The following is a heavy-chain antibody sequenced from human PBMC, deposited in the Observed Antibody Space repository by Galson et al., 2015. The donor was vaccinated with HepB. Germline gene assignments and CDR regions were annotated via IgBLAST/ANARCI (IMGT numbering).Heavy chain of an antibody. J-gene: IGHJ6*02. Sequence: SLRLEGEAPGFTGSNYAMNWVRQAPGKGLEWVSAISGSGATTFYADSVKGRFTIPRDNSNNTLFLQMNSLRAEDTAIYYCAKVPHGVSGYYYFGMDVWGQGTPVTVS. D-gene: IGHD3-16*01. CDR3: AKVPHGVSGYYYFGMDV. CDR1: GFTGSNYA. CDR2: ISGSGATT. V-gene: IGHV3-23*01.